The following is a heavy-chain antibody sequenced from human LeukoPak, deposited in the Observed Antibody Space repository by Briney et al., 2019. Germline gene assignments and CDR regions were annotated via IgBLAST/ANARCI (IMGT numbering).Heavy chain of an antibody. J-gene: IGHJ6*03. CDR3: ARAAPAGYYYFMDV. CDR1: GYTFSDYY. D-gene: IGHD2-15*01. Sequence: ASVKVSCKASGYTFSDYYIHWMRQAPGQGLEWMGWINPKSGDLNYAQKFQGGVTMTRDTSSKTVYVELSRLRSDDTAVYFCARAAPAGYYYFMDVWGKGTTVTVSS. V-gene: IGHV1-2*02. CDR2: INPKSGDL.